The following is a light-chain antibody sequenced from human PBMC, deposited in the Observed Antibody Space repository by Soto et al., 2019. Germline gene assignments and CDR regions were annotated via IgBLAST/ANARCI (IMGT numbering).Light chain of an antibody. J-gene: IGKJ1*01. CDR1: QSVSSSY. V-gene: IGKV3-20*01. CDR2: GAS. Sequence: EIALTQSPGTLSLSPGERATLSCRASQSVSSSYLAWYQQKPGQAPRLLIYGASSRATGIPDRFSGSGSGTDFTLTISRLEPEDFAVYYRQQYGSSPPTTFGQGTKVDIK. CDR3: QQYGSSPPTT.